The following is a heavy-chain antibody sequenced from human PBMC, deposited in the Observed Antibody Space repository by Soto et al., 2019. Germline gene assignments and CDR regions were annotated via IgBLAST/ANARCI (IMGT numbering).Heavy chain of an antibody. CDR3: AKDRVGRVVGPAAIQSRNYYDGMSV. D-gene: IGHD2-2*01. Sequence: PGGSLRLSCAASGFTFSSYAMSWVRQAPGKGLEWVSAISGSGGSTYYADSVKGRFTISRDNSKNTLYLQMNSLRAEDTAVYYCAKDRVGRVVGPAAIQSRNYYDGMSVWGHGPMVAVSS. CDR1: GFTFSSYA. CDR2: ISGSGGST. J-gene: IGHJ6*02. V-gene: IGHV3-23*01.